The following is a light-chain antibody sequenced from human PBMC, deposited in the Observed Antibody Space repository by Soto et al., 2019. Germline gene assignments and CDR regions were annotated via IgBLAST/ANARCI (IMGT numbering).Light chain of an antibody. CDR2: GAS. V-gene: IGKV3-20*01. J-gene: IGKJ1*01. CDR1: QSVNSIF. Sequence: EIVLTQSPGTLSLSPGERATLSCRATQSVNSIFLTWYQQKPGQAPRLLIYGASSRATGIPDRFSGSGSGTDFTLTISRLEPEDFAVYYCQQYGGSSWTFGQGTKVEIK. CDR3: QQYGGSSWT.